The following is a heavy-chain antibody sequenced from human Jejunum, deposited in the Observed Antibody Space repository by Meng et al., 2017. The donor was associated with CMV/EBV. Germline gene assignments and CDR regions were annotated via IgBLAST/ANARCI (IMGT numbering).Heavy chain of an antibody. D-gene: IGHD5-24*01. Sequence: QITLKESGVTPVKPTQTLTLTCTFSGFSFSTGGASVGWIRQPPGKALEWLARIHWDGDEGYSPSLKSRLTITKDSSKNQVVLTMTNMDPMDTATYYCTHGPTRIEPFDYWGQGILVTVSS. CDR1: GFSFSTGGAS. CDR3: THGPTRIEPFDY. V-gene: IGHV2-5*02. CDR2: IHWDGDE. J-gene: IGHJ4*02.